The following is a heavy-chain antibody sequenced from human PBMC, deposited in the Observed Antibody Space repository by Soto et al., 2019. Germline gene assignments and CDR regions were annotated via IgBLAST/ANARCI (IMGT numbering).Heavy chain of an antibody. Sequence: EVQLLESGGGLVQPGGSLRLSCAASGFTFSSYAMSWVRQAPGKGLEWVSAISGSSGSTYYADSVKGQFTISRDNSKNXLYLQMNSLRAEDTAVYYCAKEVTTVTGGRRYFDLWGRGTLVTVSS. CDR3: AKEVTTVTGGRRYFDL. CDR2: ISGSSGST. J-gene: IGHJ2*01. D-gene: IGHD4-17*01. V-gene: IGHV3-23*01. CDR1: GFTFSSYA.